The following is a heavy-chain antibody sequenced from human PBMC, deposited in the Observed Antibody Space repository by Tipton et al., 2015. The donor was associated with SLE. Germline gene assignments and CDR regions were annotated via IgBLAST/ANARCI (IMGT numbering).Heavy chain of an antibody. D-gene: IGHD2/OR15-2a*01. V-gene: IGHV4-4*08. CDR1: GGSISNYS. Sequence: GLVKPSETLSLTCTVSGGSISNYSWSWIRQPPGKGLEWIGSIYHSGNTYSNPSLKSRVTISVDTSKNQFSLKLTSVTAADTAVYFCARSSSVRTLLWPTFAYWGQGTLVTVSS. J-gene: IGHJ4*02. CDR3: ARSSSVRTLLWPTFAY. CDR2: IYHSGNT.